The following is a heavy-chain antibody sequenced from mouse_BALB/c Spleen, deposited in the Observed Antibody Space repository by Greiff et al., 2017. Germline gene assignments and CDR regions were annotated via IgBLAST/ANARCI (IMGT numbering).Heavy chain of an antibody. V-gene: IGHV5-17*02. CDR2: ISSGSSTI. J-gene: IGHJ4*01. CDR3: ARGLPYYYAMDY. CDR1: GFTFSSFG. Sequence: EVQLVESGGGLVQPGGSRKLSCAASGFTFSSFGMHWVRQAPEKGLEWVAYISSGSSTIYYADTVKGRFTISRDNPKNTLFLQMTSLRSEDTAMYYCARGLPYYYAMDYWGQGTSVTVSS. D-gene: IGHD5-5*01.